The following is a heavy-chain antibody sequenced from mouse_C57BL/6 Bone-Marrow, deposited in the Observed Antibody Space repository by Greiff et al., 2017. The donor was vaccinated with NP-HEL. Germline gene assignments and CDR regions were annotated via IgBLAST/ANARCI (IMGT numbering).Heavy chain of an antibody. J-gene: IGHJ2*01. V-gene: IGHV1-26*01. Sequence: VQLKESGPELVKPGASVKISCKASGYTFTDYYMNWVKQSHGKSLEWIGDINPNNGGTSYNQKFKGKATLTVDKSSSTAYMELRSLTSEDSAVYYCARSPITTVVAGDYFDYWGQGTTLTVSS. D-gene: IGHD1-1*01. CDR1: GYTFTDYY. CDR2: INPNNGGT. CDR3: ARSPITTVVAGDYFDY.